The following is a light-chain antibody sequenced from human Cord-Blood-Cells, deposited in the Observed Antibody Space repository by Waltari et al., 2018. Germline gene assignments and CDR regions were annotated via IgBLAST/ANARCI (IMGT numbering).Light chain of an antibody. CDR2: DVS. J-gene: IGLJ1*01. CDR1: SSDVGCYNY. Sequence: QSALTQPRSVSGSPGQSVTISCTGTSSDVGCYNYVSWYQQHPGKAPKLMIYDVSKRSSGVPDRFSGSKSGNTASLTISGLQAEDEADYYCCSYAGSYTYVFGTGTKVTVL. V-gene: IGLV2-11*01. CDR3: CSYAGSYTYV.